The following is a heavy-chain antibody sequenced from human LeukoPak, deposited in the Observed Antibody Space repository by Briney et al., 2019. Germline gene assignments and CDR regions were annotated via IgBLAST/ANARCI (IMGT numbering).Heavy chain of an antibody. J-gene: IGHJ6*02. D-gene: IGHD5-18*01. Sequence: ASVKVSCKAAGDTFTSYDINLVRQATGQGLEWMGWMNPNSGNTGYAQKFQGRVTMTRNTSISTAYMELSSLRSEDTAVYYCASGYSYGNYYYYGMDVWGQGTTVTVSS. V-gene: IGHV1-8*01. CDR1: GDTFTSYD. CDR2: MNPNSGNT. CDR3: ASGYSYGNYYYYGMDV.